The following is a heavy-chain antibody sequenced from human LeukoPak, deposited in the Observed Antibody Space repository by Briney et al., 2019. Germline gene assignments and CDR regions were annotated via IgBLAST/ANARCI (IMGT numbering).Heavy chain of an antibody. CDR2: ISSSGST. CDR1: GDSISSGDYH. Sequence: SETLSLTCTVSGDSISSGDYHWSWIRQPAGKGLEWIGRISSSGSTNYNPSLKSRVTISVDTSKNQFSLKLSSVTAADTAVYFCARGPYSYDSSGAFDIWGQGTMVTVSS. V-gene: IGHV4-61*02. D-gene: IGHD3-22*01. CDR3: ARGPYSYDSSGAFDI. J-gene: IGHJ3*02.